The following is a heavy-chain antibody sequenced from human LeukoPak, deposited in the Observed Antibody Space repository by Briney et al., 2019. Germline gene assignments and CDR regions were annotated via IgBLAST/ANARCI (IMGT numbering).Heavy chain of an antibody. CDR1: GFNFGDSA. CDR3: VRDIELST. D-gene: IGHD3-16*02. V-gene: IGHV3-23*01. CDR2: ISFNGRNT. Sequence: PGGSLRLSCAASGFNFGDSAMSWVRQPPRKGLEWVSLISFNGRNTYYGDSVKGRFTISRDNSKDTVYLQMNSLRAEDTAIFYCVRDIELSTWGPGTMVTVSS. J-gene: IGHJ3*01.